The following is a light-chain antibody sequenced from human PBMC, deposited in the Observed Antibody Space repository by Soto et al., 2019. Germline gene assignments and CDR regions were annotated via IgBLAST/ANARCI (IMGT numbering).Light chain of an antibody. CDR3: CSYAGSSTYV. Sequence: QSALTQPASVSGSPGQSITISCTGTSSDVGSYSLVSWYQQHPGKAPKLMIYEGSKRPSGLSNRFSGSKSGNTASLTISGLQAGDEADYYCCSYAGSSTYVFGTGTKLTVL. J-gene: IGLJ1*01. CDR2: EGS. V-gene: IGLV2-23*01. CDR1: SSDVGSYSL.